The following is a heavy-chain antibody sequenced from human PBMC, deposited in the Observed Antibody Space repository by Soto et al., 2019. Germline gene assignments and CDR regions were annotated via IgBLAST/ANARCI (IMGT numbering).Heavy chain of an antibody. D-gene: IGHD1-7*01. CDR2: IRSKAFGGTA. CDR3: TRDGRGSKWNFASQALDL. CDR1: GFTFSSYS. J-gene: IGHJ4*02. Sequence: GGSLRLSCAASGFTFSSYSMNWVRQAPGKGLEWVGFIRSKAFGGTAEYGASVKDRFIISRDDSESIAYLQMNSLKSDDTAVYYCTRDGRGSKWNFASQALDLWGQGTLVTVSS. V-gene: IGHV3-49*04.